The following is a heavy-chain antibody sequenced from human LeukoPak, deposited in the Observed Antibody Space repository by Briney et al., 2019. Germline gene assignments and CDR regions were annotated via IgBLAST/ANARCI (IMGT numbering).Heavy chain of an antibody. CDR2: ISWNSGSI. J-gene: IGHJ4*02. Sequence: GGTLRLSCAASGFTFSSYEMNWVRQAPGKGLEWVSGISWNSGSIDYADSVKGRFTISRDNAKNSLYLQMNSLRAEDTALYYCAKDKGWAEYYFDYWGQGTLVTVSS. V-gene: IGHV3-9*01. D-gene: IGHD6-19*01. CDR3: AKDKGWAEYYFDY. CDR1: GFTFSSYE.